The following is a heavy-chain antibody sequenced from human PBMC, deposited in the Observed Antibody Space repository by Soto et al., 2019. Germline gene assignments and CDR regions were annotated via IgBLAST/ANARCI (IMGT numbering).Heavy chain of an antibody. CDR1: GNTFTNYA. D-gene: IGHD6-13*01. J-gene: IGHJ6*02. CDR3: ARRGGSSWFNTGGYDYYVMDV. V-gene: IGHV1-3*01. CDR2: INAGNGNT. Sequence: SVKVSCKASGNTFTNYAMHWVRQAPGQRLEWMGWINAGNGNTKYSQKFQGRVTITRDTSANTAYMELSSLRSEDTAVYYCARRGGSSWFNTGGYDYYVMDVWGQGTTVTVSS.